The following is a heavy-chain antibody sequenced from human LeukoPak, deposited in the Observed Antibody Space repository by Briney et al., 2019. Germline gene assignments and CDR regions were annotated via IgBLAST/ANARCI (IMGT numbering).Heavy chain of an antibody. CDR2: IIPILGTA. J-gene: IGHJ5*02. D-gene: IGHD3-22*01. CDR3: ARDLNYYDNWFDP. V-gene: IGHV1-69*13. Sequence: ASVTVSCTSSGGTFSSYAISWVRQAPGQGLEWMGGIIPILGTANYAQKFQGRVTITADESTSTAYMELSSLRSEDTAVYYCARDLNYYDNWFDPWGQGTLVTVSS. CDR1: GGTFSSYA.